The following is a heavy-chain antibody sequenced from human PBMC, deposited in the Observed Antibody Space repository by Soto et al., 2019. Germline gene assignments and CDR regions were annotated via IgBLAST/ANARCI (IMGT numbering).Heavy chain of an antibody. CDR2: SSSSSSYI. CDR3: ARDTSALTYYYDSSGGYYAMHV. V-gene: IGHV3-21*01. CDR1: GFTLSSYS. D-gene: IGHD3-22*01. Sequence: EVQLVESGGGLVKPGGSLRLSCAASGFTLSSYSMNWVRQAPGKGLEWVSSSSSSSSYIYYADSVKGRFTISRDNPKNLLYLQIKGLRAEDTAVYYCARDTSALTYYYDSSGGYYAMHVCCQGTTVTVSS. J-gene: IGHJ6*02.